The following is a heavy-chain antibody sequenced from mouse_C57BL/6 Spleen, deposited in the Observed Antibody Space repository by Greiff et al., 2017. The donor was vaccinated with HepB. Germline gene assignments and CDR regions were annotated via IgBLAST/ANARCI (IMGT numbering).Heavy chain of an antibody. CDR2: ISYDGSN. CDR1: GYSITSGYY. J-gene: IGHJ4*01. CDR3: ARDRDYYGSSSYAMDY. D-gene: IGHD1-1*01. Sequence: DVQLQESGPGLVKPSQSLSLTCSVTGYSITSGYYWNWIRQFPGNKLEWMGYISYDGSNNYNPSLKNRISITRDTSKNQFFLKLNSVTTEDTATYYCARDRDYYGSSSYAMDYWGQGTSVTVSS. V-gene: IGHV3-6*01.